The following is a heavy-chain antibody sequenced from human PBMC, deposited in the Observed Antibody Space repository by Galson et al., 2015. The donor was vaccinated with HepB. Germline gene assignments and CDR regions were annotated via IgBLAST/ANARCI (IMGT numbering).Heavy chain of an antibody. CDR1: GFTFSNCD. CDR2: ISDDGSHK. CDR3: ARSKTYYYDSSGYYYVGSWYFDY. J-gene: IGHJ4*02. D-gene: IGHD3-22*01. V-gene: IGHV3-30-3*01. Sequence: SLRLSCAASGFTFSNCDMHWVRRAPGKGLEWVVVISDDGSHKYYADSVKGRFTISRDNSKNTLYLQMNSLRAEDTAVYYCARSKTYYYDSSGYYYVGSWYFDYWGQGTLVTVSS.